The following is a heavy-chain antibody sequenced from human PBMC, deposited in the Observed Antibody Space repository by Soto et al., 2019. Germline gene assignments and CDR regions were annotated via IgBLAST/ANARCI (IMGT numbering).Heavy chain of an antibody. Sequence: PGGSLRLSCAASGFTFSDYYMSWIRQAPGKGLEWVSYISSSSSYTNYADSVKGRFTISRDNAKNSLYLQMNSLRAEDTAVYYCARGGVYGDYYYYGMDVWGQGTTVTVSS. CDR2: ISSSSSYT. D-gene: IGHD4-17*01. CDR3: ARGGVYGDYYYYGMDV. J-gene: IGHJ6*02. V-gene: IGHV3-11*06. CDR1: GFTFSDYY.